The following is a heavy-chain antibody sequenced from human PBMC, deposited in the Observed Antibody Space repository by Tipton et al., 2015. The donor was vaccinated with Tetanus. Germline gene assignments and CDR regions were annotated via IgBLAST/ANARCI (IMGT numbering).Heavy chain of an antibody. D-gene: IGHD2-2*01. CDR2: INPNSGGT. J-gene: IGHJ4*02. CDR3: ASNRDGSTSPDY. V-gene: IGHV1-2*06. CDR1: GYTFTSYD. Sequence: QVQLVQSGAEVKKPGASVKVSCKASGYTFTSYDINWVRQAPGQGLEWMGRINPNSGGTNYAQKFQGRVTMTRDTSISTAYMELSRLRSDDTAVYYCASNRDGSTSPDYWGQGTLVTVSS.